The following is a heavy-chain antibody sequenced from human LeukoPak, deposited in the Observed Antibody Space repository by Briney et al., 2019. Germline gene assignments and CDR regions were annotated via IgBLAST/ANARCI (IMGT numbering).Heavy chain of an antibody. V-gene: IGHV3-7*03. J-gene: IGHJ4*02. CDR1: GFTLGSYW. Sequence: GGSLRLSCAASGFTLGSYWMSWVRQAPGKGLEWVANINEDGSEKYYEDSVKGRFTISRDNAENSLYLQMNSLRAEDTAVYYCARAKVTNDYWGQGTLVTVSS. CDR2: INEDGSEK. CDR3: ARAKVTNDY. D-gene: IGHD4-17*01.